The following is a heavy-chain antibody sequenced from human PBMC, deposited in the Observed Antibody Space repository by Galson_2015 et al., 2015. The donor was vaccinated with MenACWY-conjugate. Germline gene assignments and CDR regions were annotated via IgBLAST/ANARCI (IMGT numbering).Heavy chain of an antibody. CDR2: ITGNGGST. CDR1: GFTFSNYV. CDR3: AKASYTSSWYQDAFDY. D-gene: IGHD6-13*01. Sequence: SLRLSCAASGFTFSNYVMNWVRQAPEKGLEWVSTITGNGGSTYYADSLTGRFTISRDNSKNTLYLQMNSLRAEDTAVYYCAKASYTSSWYQDAFDYWGQGSLVTVSS. V-gene: IGHV3-23*01. J-gene: IGHJ4*02.